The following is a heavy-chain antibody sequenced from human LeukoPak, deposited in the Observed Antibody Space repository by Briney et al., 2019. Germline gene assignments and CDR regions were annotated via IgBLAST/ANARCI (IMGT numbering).Heavy chain of an antibody. CDR2: INPSGGST. Sequence: ASVKVSCKTSGYTFTDSYIHWVRQAPGQGLEWMGIINPSGGSTSYAQKFQGRVTMTRDMSTSTVYMELSSLRSEDTAVYYCARDLRDIVVVTGRDLHHWYFDLWGRGTLVTVSS. V-gene: IGHV1-46*01. J-gene: IGHJ2*01. CDR3: ARDLRDIVVVTGRDLHHWYFDL. D-gene: IGHD2-21*02. CDR1: GYTFTDSY.